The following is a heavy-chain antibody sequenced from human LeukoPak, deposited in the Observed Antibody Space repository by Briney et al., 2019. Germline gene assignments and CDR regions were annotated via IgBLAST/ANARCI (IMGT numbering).Heavy chain of an antibody. Sequence: SETLSLTCTVSGGSISSSSYYWGWIRQPPGKGLEWIGSINYSGSTYYNPSLKSRVTISVDTSKNQFSLKLSSVTAADTAVYYCARRYYDFWSGYYNYWGQGTLVTVSS. V-gene: IGHV4-39*01. CDR3: ARRYYDFWSGYYNY. CDR1: GGSISSSSYY. CDR2: INYSGST. J-gene: IGHJ4*02. D-gene: IGHD3-3*01.